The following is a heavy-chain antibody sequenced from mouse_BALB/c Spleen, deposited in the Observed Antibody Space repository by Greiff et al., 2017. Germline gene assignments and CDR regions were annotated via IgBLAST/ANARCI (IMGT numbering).Heavy chain of an antibody. CDR1: GYTFTSYW. CDR2: IDPSDSYT. CDR3: ARYRGGFAY. Sequence: VQLQQSGAELVKPGASVKLSCKASGYTFTSYWMHWVKQRPGQGLEWIGEIDPSDSYTNYNQKFKGKATLTVDKSSSTAYMQLSSLTSEDSAVYYCARYRGGFAYWGQGTLVTVSA. D-gene: IGHD3-1*01. V-gene: IGHV1-69*02. J-gene: IGHJ3*01.